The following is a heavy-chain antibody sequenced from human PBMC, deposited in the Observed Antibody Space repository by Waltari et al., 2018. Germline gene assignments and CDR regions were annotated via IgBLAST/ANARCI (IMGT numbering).Heavy chain of an antibody. J-gene: IGHJ5*02. CDR2: ISWNSGSI. CDR1: GFTFDDYA. V-gene: IGHV3-9*01. D-gene: IGHD3-3*01. Sequence: EVQLVESGGGLVQPGRSLRLSCAASGFTFDDYAMHWVRQAPGKGLEWVSGISWNSGSIGYADAVKGRFTISRDNAKNSLYLQINSLRAEDTALYYCAKDIGRGRSGYDFWSGYAFDPWGQGTLVTVSS. CDR3: AKDIGRGRSGYDFWSGYAFDP.